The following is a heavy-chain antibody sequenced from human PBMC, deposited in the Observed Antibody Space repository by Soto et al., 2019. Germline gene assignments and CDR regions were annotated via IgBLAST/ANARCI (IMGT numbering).Heavy chain of an antibody. D-gene: IGHD1-26*01. CDR2: IYYRGST. CDR3: ARLYSGSFYFDY. CDR1: GGSVSSGSYY. Sequence: QVQLQESGPGLVKPSETLSLTCTVSGGSVSSGSYYWSWIRQPPGKGLEWIAYIYYRGSTNYNPSRKFRVTISVDTSKNQFSLKLSSVTAADTAVYYCARLYSGSFYFDYWGQGTLVTVSS. J-gene: IGHJ4*02. V-gene: IGHV4-61*01.